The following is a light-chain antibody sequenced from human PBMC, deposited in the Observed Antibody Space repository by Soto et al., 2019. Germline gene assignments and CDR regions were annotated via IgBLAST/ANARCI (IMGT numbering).Light chain of an antibody. CDR2: ETS. V-gene: IGKV3-11*01. J-gene: IGKJ3*01. Sequence: EIVLTQSPATLSLSLGERATLSCRASQIVSSQIAWYQQRPGQAPRLLIYETSRRAIGTPARFSGSGSGTDFTLTISSLEPGDFAVYYCQRRGDAVTFGPGTRVDI. CDR1: QIVSSQ. CDR3: QRRGDAVT.